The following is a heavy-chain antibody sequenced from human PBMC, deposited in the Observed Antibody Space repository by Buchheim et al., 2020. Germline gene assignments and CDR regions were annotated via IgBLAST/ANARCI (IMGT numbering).Heavy chain of an antibody. V-gene: IGHV3-23*01. CDR1: GFTFSNYA. CDR3: AKLRGLRSKSPDY. J-gene: IGHJ4*02. D-gene: IGHD6-13*01. CDR2: ISNSGANT. Sequence: EVQLLGTGGTLVQPGGSLRLSCVASGFTFSNYAMGWVRQAPGKGLEWVSGISNSGANTYYADSVRGLFTISRDNSNNTLYLQMTSLRVDDTAIYYCAKLRGLRSKSPDYWGQGTL.